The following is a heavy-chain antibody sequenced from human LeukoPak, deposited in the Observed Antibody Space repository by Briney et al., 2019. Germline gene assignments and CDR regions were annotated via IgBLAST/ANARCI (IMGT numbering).Heavy chain of an antibody. CDR3: ARAPYDFLTGYSLNWFDP. J-gene: IGHJ5*02. Sequence: ASVKVSCKASGYTFTTYAMHWVRQAPGQRLEWMGWINSDNGNTKYSQKFQGRVTITRDTSAYTAYLELRSLSSADTAEYFCARAPYDFLTGYSLNWFDPWGQGTLVTVSS. CDR2: INSDNGNT. CDR1: GYTFTTYA. D-gene: IGHD3-9*01. V-gene: IGHV1-3*04.